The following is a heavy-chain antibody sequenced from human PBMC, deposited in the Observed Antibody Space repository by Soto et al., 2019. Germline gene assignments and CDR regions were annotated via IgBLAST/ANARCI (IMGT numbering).Heavy chain of an antibody. D-gene: IGHD2-2*01. V-gene: IGHV3-48*01. CDR2: ISDISSNI. CDR1: GFTFSSYS. Sequence: HPGGSLRLSCAASGFTFSSYSMDWVRQAPGKGLEWVSYISDISSNIHYADSVKGRFTISRDNDKNSLYLHMNSLRAEDTAVYYCARDKGSSSWHSFDYWGQGILVTVSS. CDR3: ARDKGSSSWHSFDY. J-gene: IGHJ4*02.